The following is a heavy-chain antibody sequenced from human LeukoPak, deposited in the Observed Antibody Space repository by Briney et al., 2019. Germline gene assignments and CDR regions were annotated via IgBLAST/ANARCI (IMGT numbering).Heavy chain of an antibody. CDR3: ARGYSSGYHYFGY. J-gene: IGHJ4*02. CDR1: GFTFSSYG. CDR2: ISYDGSNK. Sequence: TGGSLRLSCAASGFTFSSYGMHWVRQAPGKGLEWVAVISYDGSNKYYADSVKGRFTIFRDNSKNTLYLQMNSLRAEDTAVYYCARGYSSGYHYFGYWGQGTLVTVSS. V-gene: IGHV3-30*03. D-gene: IGHD6-19*01.